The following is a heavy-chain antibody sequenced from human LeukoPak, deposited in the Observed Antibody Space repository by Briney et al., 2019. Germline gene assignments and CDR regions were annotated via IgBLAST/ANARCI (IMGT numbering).Heavy chain of an antibody. J-gene: IGHJ4*02. CDR2: IRSKAYGWTT. D-gene: IGHD3-3*01. CDR3: TTDPQRGYYFDY. Sequence: GGSLRLSCTASGFTFCDYAVRWFREAPGEGVEWGGFIRSKAYGWTTEYAASVKGRFTISRDDSKSIAYLQMNSLKTEDTGVYYCTTDPQRGYYFDYWGQGTLVTVSS. V-gene: IGHV3-49*03. CDR1: GFTFCDYA.